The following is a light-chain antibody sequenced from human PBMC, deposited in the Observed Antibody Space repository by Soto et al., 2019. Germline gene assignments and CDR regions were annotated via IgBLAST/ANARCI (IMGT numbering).Light chain of an antibody. CDR3: QQYNNWLPYT. CDR1: QSVDTK. J-gene: IGKJ2*01. V-gene: IGKV3-15*01. CDR2: GAS. Sequence: ETVMTQSPATLSVSPGERATLSCRASQSVDTKLAWYQHKPGQAPRLLIYGASTRATGIPARFSGSGSGTEFTLTISSLQSEDFAVYFCQQYNNWLPYTFGQGTKLEIK.